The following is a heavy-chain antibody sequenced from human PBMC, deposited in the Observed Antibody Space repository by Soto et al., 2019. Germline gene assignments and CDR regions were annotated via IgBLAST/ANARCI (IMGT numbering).Heavy chain of an antibody. J-gene: IGHJ4*02. CDR2: INPKSGGT. D-gene: IGHD2-15*01. Sequence: VASVKVSCKASGDTFTANYIHWVRHAPGQGFEWMGWINPKSGGTKYPQKFQGRVTMTRDTSLSTVYMTLTRLTSDDTAVYYCAGDLTKGGGSAGFDYWAQGALVSVSS. V-gene: IGHV1-2*02. CDR1: GDTFTANY. CDR3: AGDLTKGGGSAGFDY.